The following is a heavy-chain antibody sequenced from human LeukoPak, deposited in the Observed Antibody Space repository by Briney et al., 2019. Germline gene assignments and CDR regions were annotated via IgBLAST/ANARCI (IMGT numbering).Heavy chain of an antibody. V-gene: IGHV4-34*01. D-gene: IGHD6-19*01. J-gene: IGHJ4*02. CDR3: ASAFAVADNFDY. Sequence: SETLSLTCAVYGGSFSGYYWSWIRQPPGKGLEWIGEINHSGSTNYNPSLKSRVTISVDTSKNQFSLKPSSVTAADTAVYYCASAFAVADNFDYWGQGTLVTVSS. CDR1: GGSFSGYY. CDR2: INHSGST.